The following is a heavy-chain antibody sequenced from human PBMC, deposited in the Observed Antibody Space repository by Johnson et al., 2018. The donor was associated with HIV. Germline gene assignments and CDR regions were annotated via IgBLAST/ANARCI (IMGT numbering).Heavy chain of an antibody. CDR1: GFTFDDSG. J-gene: IGHJ3*02. V-gene: IGHV3-20*04. D-gene: IGHD1-26*01. Sequence: VQPVESGGGLLRPGASLRLPRSASGFTFDDSGMSWVRQAPGKGLQWVSGINWNGGSTGHADSVKRRFTISRDNAKNSLYLQMNSLTVEDTALYYCARADRDSGTYHDAFDIWGQGTMVTVSS. CDR2: INWNGGST. CDR3: ARADRDSGTYHDAFDI.